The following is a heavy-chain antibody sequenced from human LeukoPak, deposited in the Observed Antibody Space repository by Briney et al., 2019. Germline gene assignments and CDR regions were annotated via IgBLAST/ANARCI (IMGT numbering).Heavy chain of an antibody. D-gene: IGHD6-19*01. CDR3: AKGTAVAGKRAYYYYYMDV. CDR1: GFTFSSYA. Sequence: GGSLRLSCAASGFTFSSYAMSWVRQAPGKGLEWVSAISGSGGSTYYADSVKGRFTISRDNSKNTLYLQMNSLRAEDTAVYYCAKGTAVAGKRAYYYYYMDVWGKGTTVTVSS. J-gene: IGHJ6*03. CDR2: ISGSGGST. V-gene: IGHV3-23*01.